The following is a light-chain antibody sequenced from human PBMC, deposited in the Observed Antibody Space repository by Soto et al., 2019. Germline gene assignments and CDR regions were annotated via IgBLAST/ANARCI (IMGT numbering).Light chain of an antibody. J-gene: IGKJ2*01. Sequence: EIVLTQSPGTLSLSPGERATLSCRASQSVSSSYLAWYQQKPGQAPRLLIYGASSRATGIPDGFSGSGSGTDFTLTISRLEPEDFAVDYCQQYGSSPYTFGQGTQLEVK. CDR1: QSVSSSY. V-gene: IGKV3-20*01. CDR3: QQYGSSPYT. CDR2: GAS.